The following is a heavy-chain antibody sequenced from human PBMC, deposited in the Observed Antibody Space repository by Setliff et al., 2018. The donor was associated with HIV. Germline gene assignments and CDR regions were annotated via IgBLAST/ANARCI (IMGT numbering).Heavy chain of an antibody. J-gene: IGHJ4*02. D-gene: IGHD3-3*01. V-gene: IGHV3-9*01. CDR1: GFTFDEYA. Sequence: SCAASGFTFDEYAMHWVRQAPGKGLEWVSGITSNSGRIGYADSIKGRFTISRDNAKSSLFLQMKSLRVEDTALYYCAKSLSPGDYYNSLSGYSPFDYWGQGTRVTVSS. CDR2: ITSNSGRI. CDR3: AKSLSPGDYYNSLSGYSPFDY.